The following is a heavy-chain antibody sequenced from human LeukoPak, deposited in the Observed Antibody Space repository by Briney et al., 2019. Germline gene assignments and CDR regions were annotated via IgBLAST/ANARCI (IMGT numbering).Heavy chain of an antibody. CDR3: ARDSGRVVRTGYSSGWYDY. CDR2: ISAYNGNT. CDR1: GYTFTSYG. J-gene: IGHJ4*02. Sequence: ASVKVSCKASGYTFTSYGISWVRQAPGQGLEWMGWISAYNGNTNYAQKLQGRVTMTTDTSTSTAYMELRSLRSDDTAVYYCARDSGRVVRTGYSSGWYDYWGQGTLVTVSS. V-gene: IGHV1-18*01. D-gene: IGHD6-19*01.